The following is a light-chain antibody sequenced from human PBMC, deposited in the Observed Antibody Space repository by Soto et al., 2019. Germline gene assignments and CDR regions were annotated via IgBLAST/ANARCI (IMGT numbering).Light chain of an antibody. CDR2: AAS. CDR3: QQLRTYPAT. J-gene: IGKJ4*01. V-gene: IGKV1-39*01. CDR1: QSISSY. Sequence: DIKMALSPSSLAAAVGGSITITSRASQSISSYLNWYQQKPGKAPKPLIYAASSWQSGVPSRFSGSGSRTDFTLTISSLQPEDFATYYCQQLRTYPATFGGGTKVDIK.